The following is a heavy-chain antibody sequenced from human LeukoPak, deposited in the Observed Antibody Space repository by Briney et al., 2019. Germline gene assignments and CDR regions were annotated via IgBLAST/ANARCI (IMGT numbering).Heavy chain of an antibody. CDR3: ARDRRYCTTTSCYAWPYFYGMDV. V-gene: IGHV3-30*03. D-gene: IGHD2-2*01. Sequence: GGSLRLSCAASGYSFINYGLHWVRQAPGKGLEWVAVISHDDSDDYYADSVRGRFTISRDRPSNMLYLQMNSLTAADTAVYYCARDRRYCTTTSCYAWPYFYGMDVWGQGTTVIVSS. CDR1: GYSFINYG. CDR2: ISHDDSDD. J-gene: IGHJ6*02.